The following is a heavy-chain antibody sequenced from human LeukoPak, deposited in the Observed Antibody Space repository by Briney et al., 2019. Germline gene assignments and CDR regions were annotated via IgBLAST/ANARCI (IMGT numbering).Heavy chain of an antibody. CDR3: AEYYANISMIDGEHHFDF. CDR2: IYYSGSA. V-gene: IGHV4-59*08. CDR1: GFTISSYG. J-gene: IGHJ3*01. D-gene: IGHD2-2*01. Sequence: SETLSLSCAVSGFTISSYGRSWVRQPPGKGLEWIGYIYYSGSANYNPSLKSRVTISADTSKNQFSLKLSSVTADDTAVYYCAEYYANISMIDGEHHFDFWGQGTLVTVSS.